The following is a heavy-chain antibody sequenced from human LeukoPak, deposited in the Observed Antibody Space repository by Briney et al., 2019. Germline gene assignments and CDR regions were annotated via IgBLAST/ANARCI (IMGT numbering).Heavy chain of an antibody. CDR2: LSYSGYT. V-gene: IGHV4-59*08. Sequence: SETLSLTCTVSGGSINSFSWGWIRQSPGKGLGWIASLSYSGYTNYNPSLKSRVTISVDTSENHFSLKLSSVTAADTAVYYCARHGGETIVATILHAFDIWGQGTMVTVSS. J-gene: IGHJ3*02. CDR1: GGSINSFS. D-gene: IGHD5-12*01. CDR3: ARHGGETIVATILHAFDI.